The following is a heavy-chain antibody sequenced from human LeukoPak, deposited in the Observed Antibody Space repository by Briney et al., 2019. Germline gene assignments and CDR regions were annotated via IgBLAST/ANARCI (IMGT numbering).Heavy chain of an antibody. V-gene: IGHV4-39*01. D-gene: IGHD3-3*01. CDR2: IYYSGST. CDR1: GGSISSSSYY. CDR3: ARHMTIFGVVRYGMDV. J-gene: IGHJ6*02. Sequence: SETLSLTCTVSGGSISSSSYYWGWIRQPPGKGLEWIGSIYYSGSTYYNPSLKSRVTISVDTSKNQFSLKLSSVTAADTAVYYCARHMTIFGVVRYGMDVWGQGTTVTVSS.